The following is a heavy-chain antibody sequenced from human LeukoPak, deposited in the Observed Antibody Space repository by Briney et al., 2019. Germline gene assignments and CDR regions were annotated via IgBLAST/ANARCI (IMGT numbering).Heavy chain of an antibody. D-gene: IGHD6-19*01. V-gene: IGHV3-23*01. CDR3: AKDLSGSGWYY. J-gene: IGHJ4*02. CDR2: ISGSGGST. Sequence: PGGSLRLSCAASGFTFSSYSMNWVRQAPGKGLEWVSAISGSGGSTYYADSVKGRFTISRDNSKNTLYLQMNSLRAEDTAVYYCAKDLSGSGWYYWGQGTLVTVSS. CDR1: GFTFSSYS.